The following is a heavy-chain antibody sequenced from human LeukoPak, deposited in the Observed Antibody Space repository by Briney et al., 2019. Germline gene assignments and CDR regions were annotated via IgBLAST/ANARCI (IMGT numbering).Heavy chain of an antibody. Sequence: SETLSLTCTVSGGSTSSSSYYWGWIRQPPGKGLEWIGSIYYSGSTYYNPSLKSRVTISVDTSRNQFSLKLSSVTAADTAVYYCARREMALRATDYWGQGTLVTVSS. CDR1: GGSTSSSSYY. V-gene: IGHV4-39*01. CDR2: IYYSGST. D-gene: IGHD5-24*01. J-gene: IGHJ4*02. CDR3: ARREMALRATDY.